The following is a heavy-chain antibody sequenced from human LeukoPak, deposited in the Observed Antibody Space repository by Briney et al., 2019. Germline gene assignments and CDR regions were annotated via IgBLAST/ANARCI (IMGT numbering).Heavy chain of an antibody. D-gene: IGHD2-2*01. CDR2: INPNSGGT. J-gene: IGHJ6*02. CDR1: GYTFTGYY. Sequence: ASVKVSCKASGYTFTGYYMHWVGQAPGQGLEWMGWINPNSGGTNYAQKFQGRVTMTRDTSISTAYMELSRLRSDDTAVYYCARGYIVVVPAAFYYYYGMDVWGQGTTVTVSS. CDR3: ARGYIVVVPAAFYYYYGMDV. V-gene: IGHV1-2*02.